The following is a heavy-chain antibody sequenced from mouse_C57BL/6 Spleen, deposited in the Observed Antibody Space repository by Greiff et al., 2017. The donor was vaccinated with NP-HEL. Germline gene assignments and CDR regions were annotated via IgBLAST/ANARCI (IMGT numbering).Heavy chain of an antibody. CDR2: ISSGGSYT. V-gene: IGHV5-6*02. CDR3: ARLKDYFDY. CDR1: GFTFSSYG. Sequence: DVKLVESGGDLVKPGGSLKLSCAASGFTFSSYGMSWVRQTPDKRLEWVATISSGGSYTYYPDSVQGRFTISRDNAKNTLYLQMSSLKSEDTAMYYCARLKDYFDYWGQGTTLTVSS. D-gene: IGHD1-3*01. J-gene: IGHJ2*01.